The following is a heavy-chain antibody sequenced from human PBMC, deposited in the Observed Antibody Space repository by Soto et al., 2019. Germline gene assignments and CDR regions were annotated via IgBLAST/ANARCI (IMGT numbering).Heavy chain of an antibody. Sequence: GASVKVSCKASGYTFTGYYMHWVRQAPGQGLEWMGWINPNSGGTNYAQKFQGWVTMSRDTSISTAYMELSRLRSDDTAVYYCARGLHCSGGSCYYYYGMDFWGQGTAVTVSS. D-gene: IGHD2-15*01. V-gene: IGHV1-2*04. CDR3: ARGLHCSGGSCYYYYGMDF. CDR1: GYTFTGYY. J-gene: IGHJ6*02. CDR2: INPNSGGT.